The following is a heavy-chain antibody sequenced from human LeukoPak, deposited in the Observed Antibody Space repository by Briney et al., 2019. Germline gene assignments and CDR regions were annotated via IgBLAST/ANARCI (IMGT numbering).Heavy chain of an antibody. CDR3: ARDARNYDLWSGHGANWFDP. V-gene: IGHV1-2*02. J-gene: IGHJ5*02. Sequence: ASVKVSCKASGYTFTGYYMHWVRQAPGQGLEWMGWINPNSGGTDYAQKFQGRVTMTRDTSISTAYMDLEMLTSDDTAVYFCARDARNYDLWSGHGANWFDPWGQGTLVTVSS. D-gene: IGHD3-3*01. CDR1: GYTFTGYY. CDR2: INPNSGGT.